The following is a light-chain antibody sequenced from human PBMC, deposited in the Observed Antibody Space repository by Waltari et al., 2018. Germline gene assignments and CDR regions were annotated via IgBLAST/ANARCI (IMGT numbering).Light chain of an antibody. V-gene: IGKV3-15*01. CDR1: QSISRN. CDR2: GAS. Sequence: LMTQSPATLSVSPGERATLSCRASQSISRNLAWYQQKPGQAPRLLIYGASTRAPGVPAMCSGSGAGTEFTLSISSLQSEDFAVYYCQQYNNWRTFGQGTKLEI. CDR3: QQYNNWRT. J-gene: IGKJ2*01.